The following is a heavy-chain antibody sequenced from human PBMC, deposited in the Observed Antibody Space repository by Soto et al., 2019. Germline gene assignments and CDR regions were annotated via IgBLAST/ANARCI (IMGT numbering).Heavy chain of an antibody. V-gene: IGHV3-23*01. Sequence: EVQLLESGGGLVQPGGSLRLSCAASGFTFSSYAMSWVRQAPGKGLEWVSGISGSDDASFYADSVKGRFTISRDNSKKTVYLQMHSLRAQDTAVYYCVRGFKPFDYWGQGTLVTVSS. CDR2: ISGSDDAS. J-gene: IGHJ4*02. CDR3: VRGFKPFDY. D-gene: IGHD3-16*02. CDR1: GFTFSSYA.